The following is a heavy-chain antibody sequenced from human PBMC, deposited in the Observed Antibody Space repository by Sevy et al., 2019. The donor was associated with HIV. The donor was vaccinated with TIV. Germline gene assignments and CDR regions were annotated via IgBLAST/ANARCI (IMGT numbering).Heavy chain of an antibody. V-gene: IGHV3-11*01. CDR3: ARENTMREEPVWFDP. CDR2: ISRSGSTI. CDR1: GFTFSDYY. Sequence: GGSLRLSCAASGFTFSDYYMSWIRQAQGKGLEWVSYISRSGSTINYADSVNGRFTITRDNAKNSLYLQINSLRAEDTAVYYCARENTMREEPVWFDPWGQGTLVTVSS. J-gene: IGHJ5*02. D-gene: IGHD3-22*01.